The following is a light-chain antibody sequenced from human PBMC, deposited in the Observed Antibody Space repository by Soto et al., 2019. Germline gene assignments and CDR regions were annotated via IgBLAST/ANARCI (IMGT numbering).Light chain of an antibody. CDR1: SSDVGGYNY. CDR2: DVS. V-gene: IGLV2-14*01. CDR3: SSYTSSSTLNYV. Sequence: QSVLTQPASXSGSPGQSITISCTGTSSDVGGYNYVSWYQQHPGKAPKLMIYDVSNRPSGVSNRFSGSKSGNTASLTISGLQAEDEADYCCSSYTSSSTLNYVFGTGTKVTVL. J-gene: IGLJ1*01.